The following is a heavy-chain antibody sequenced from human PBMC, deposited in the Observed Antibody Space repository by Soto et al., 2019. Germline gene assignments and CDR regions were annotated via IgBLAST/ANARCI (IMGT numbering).Heavy chain of an antibody. CDR2: IDPRSGGT. V-gene: IGHV1-2*02. CDR3: ATDDYGAYAH. Sequence: ASVKVSCKPSGYTFTAYYIHWVRQAPGQGLECMGWIDPRSGGTNYAQKFQGRVIMTRDTSINTAYMELSRLTSDDTAVYYCATDDYGAYAHWGQGTLVTVSS. CDR1: GYTFTAYY. J-gene: IGHJ4*02. D-gene: IGHD4-17*01.